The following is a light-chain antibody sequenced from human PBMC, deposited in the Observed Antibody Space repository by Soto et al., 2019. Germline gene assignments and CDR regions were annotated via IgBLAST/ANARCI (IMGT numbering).Light chain of an antibody. V-gene: IGKV1-9*01. CDR1: QDIAIY. CDR2: AAS. CDR3: QQLRLYPST. Sequence: IQLTQSPSSLSASVGARVTITCRASQDIAIYLAWYQQKPGEAPKLLIYAASTLYGGVPSRFSRSGSGTDFAITITSLQAEDFPPYYCQQLRLYPSTFGGGTKVEIK. J-gene: IGKJ4*01.